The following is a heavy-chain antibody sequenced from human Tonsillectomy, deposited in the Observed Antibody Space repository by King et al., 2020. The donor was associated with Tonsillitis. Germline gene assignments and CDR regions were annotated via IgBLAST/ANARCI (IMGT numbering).Heavy chain of an antibody. J-gene: IGHJ4*02. CDR2: ISGSGGST. V-gene: IGHV3-23*04. D-gene: IGHD3-3*01. CDR3: AHVGGGFYDLWSGDYDY. CDR1: GFIFSTYA. Sequence: VQLVESGGGLVQPGGSLRLSCAASGFIFSTYAMSWVRQAPGKGLEWVSAISGSGGSTYYADSVKGRLTISRDNSKNTLYVQMNSLRAEDTAVYDCAHVGGGFYDLWSGDYDYWGQGTLVTVSS.